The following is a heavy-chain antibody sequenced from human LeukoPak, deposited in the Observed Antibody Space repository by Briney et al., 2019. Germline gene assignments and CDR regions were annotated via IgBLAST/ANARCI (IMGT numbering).Heavy chain of an antibody. CDR1: GFTFSIYW. Sequence: GGSLRLSCAASGFTFSIYWMHWVRQAPGKGLVWVSRINSDGSSTSYADSVKGRFTISRDNAKNTLYLQMNSLRAEDTAVYYCARELAQDYSNYDYYYYGMDVWGQGTTVTVSS. D-gene: IGHD4-4*01. CDR2: INSDGSST. CDR3: ARELAQDYSNYDYYYYGMDV. J-gene: IGHJ6*02. V-gene: IGHV3-74*01.